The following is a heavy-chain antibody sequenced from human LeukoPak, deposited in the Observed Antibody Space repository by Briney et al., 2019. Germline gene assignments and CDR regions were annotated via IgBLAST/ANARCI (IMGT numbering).Heavy chain of an antibody. V-gene: IGHV4-30-2*01. CDR2: IHHTGST. Sequence: SQTLSLTCAVSGGSISSSGYSWSWIQQPPGKGLEWIGYIHHTGSTYYNPSLKSRVTISVDRSKNQFSLKLSSVTAADTAMYFCARTPTYCGGDCYYFDPWGQGTLVTVSS. D-gene: IGHD2-21*02. J-gene: IGHJ5*02. CDR1: GGSISSSGYS. CDR3: ARTPTYCGGDCYYFDP.